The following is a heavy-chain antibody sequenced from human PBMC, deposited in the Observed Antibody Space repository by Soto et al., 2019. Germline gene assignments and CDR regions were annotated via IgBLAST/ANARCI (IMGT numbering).Heavy chain of an antibody. J-gene: IGHJ6*02. V-gene: IGHV3-64*02. CDR1: GFPFSSYA. CDR2: ISSNGGST. CDR3: ARGGYDFWSGPLSGIYGMDV. Sequence: GGSLRLSCAASGFPFSSYAMHWVRQAPGKGLEYVSAISSNGGSTYYADSVKGRFTISRDNSKNTLYLQMGSLRAEDMAVYYCARGGYDFWSGPLSGIYGMDVWGQGTTVTVSS. D-gene: IGHD3-3*01.